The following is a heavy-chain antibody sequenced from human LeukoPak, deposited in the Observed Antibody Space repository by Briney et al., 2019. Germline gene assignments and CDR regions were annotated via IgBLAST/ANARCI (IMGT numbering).Heavy chain of an antibody. CDR1: GFTVSTNH. V-gene: IGHV3-53*01. CDR2: IYSGGSI. J-gene: IGHJ5*02. Sequence: GGSLRLSCAASGFTVSTNHMSWVRQTPGKGLEWVSTIYSGGSIYDADSVKGRFTISRDNSKNTLYLQMNSLRVEDTAVYYCARGRRGSSDSNWFDPWGQGTLVTVSS. CDR3: ARGRRGSSDSNWFDP. D-gene: IGHD3-22*01.